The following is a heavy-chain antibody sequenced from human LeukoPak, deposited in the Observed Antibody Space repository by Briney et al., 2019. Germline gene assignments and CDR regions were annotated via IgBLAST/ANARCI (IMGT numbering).Heavy chain of an antibody. V-gene: IGHV4-39*07. D-gene: IGHD3-9*01. CDR1: GGSIGSSTYY. Sequence: SETLSLTCTVSGGSIGSSTYYWGWIRQPPGKGLGGMGVKFHGGSTYYNPSLKSRVTISVDTSKSQFSLKLSSVTAADTAAYYCARTYYDILTGYWHFDYWGQGTLVTVSS. CDR2: KFHGGST. CDR3: ARTYYDILTGYWHFDY. J-gene: IGHJ4*02.